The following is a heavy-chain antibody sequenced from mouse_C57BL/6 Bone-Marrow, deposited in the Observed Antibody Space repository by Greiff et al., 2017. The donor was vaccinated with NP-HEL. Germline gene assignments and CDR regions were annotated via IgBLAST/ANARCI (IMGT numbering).Heavy chain of an antibody. Sequence: EVQGVESGGGLVKPGGSLKLSCAASGFTFSSYAMSWVRQTPEKRLEWVATISDGGSYTYYPDNVKGRFTISRDNAKNNLYLQMSHLKSEDTAMYYCAIRYYGSSSYWGQGTLVTVSA. D-gene: IGHD1-1*01. CDR1: GFTFSSYA. J-gene: IGHJ3*01. V-gene: IGHV5-4*01. CDR2: ISDGGSYT. CDR3: AIRYYGSSSY.